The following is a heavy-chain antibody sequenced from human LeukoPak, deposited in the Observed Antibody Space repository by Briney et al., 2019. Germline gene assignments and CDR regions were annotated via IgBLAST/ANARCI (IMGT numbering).Heavy chain of an antibody. V-gene: IGHV3-23*01. CDR3: AKGEQLVPYYYYYMDV. D-gene: IGHD6-6*01. CDR2: ISGSGGST. J-gene: IGHJ6*03. CDR1: GFTFSSSA. Sequence: PGGSLRLSCAASGFTFSSSAMSWVRQAPGKGLEWVSAISGSGGSTYYADSVKGRFTISRDNSKNTLYLQMNSLRAEDTAVYYCAKGEQLVPYYYYYMDVWGKGTTVTVSS.